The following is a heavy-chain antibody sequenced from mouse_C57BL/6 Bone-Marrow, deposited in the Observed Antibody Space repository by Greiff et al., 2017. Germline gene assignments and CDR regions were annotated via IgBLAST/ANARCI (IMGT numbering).Heavy chain of an antibody. CDR2: IDPSDSYT. CDR1: GYTFTSYW. D-gene: IGHD2-5*01. Sequence: QVQLQQPGAELVMPGASVKLSCKASGYTFTSYWMHWVKQRPGQGLEWIGEIDPSDSYTNYNQKFKGKSTLTVDKSSSTAYMQLSSLTSEDSAVYYCARNLYSNYWYFDVWGTGTTVTVSS. CDR3: ARNLYSNYWYFDV. J-gene: IGHJ1*03. V-gene: IGHV1-69*01.